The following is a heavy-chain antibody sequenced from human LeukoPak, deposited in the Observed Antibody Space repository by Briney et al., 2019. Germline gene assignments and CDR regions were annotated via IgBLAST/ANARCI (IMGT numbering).Heavy chain of an antibody. CDR3: AKTAPKYYFDY. CDR1: GFTFSDYY. D-gene: IGHD1-14*01. CDR2: ISSSGSTI. Sequence: GGSLRLSCAASGFTFSDYYMSWIRQAPGKGLEWVSYISSSGSTIYYADSVKGRFTISRDNAKNSLYLQMNSLSAEDTAVYYCAKTAPKYYFDYWGQGTLVTVSS. J-gene: IGHJ4*02. V-gene: IGHV3-11*01.